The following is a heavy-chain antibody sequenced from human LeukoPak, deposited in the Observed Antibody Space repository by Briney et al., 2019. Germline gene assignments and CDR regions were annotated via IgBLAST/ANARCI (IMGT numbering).Heavy chain of an antibody. CDR2: INHSGST. CDR3: AREVLLWFGELLYYYYGMDA. Sequence: SETLSLTCAVYGGSFSGYYWSWIRQPPGKGLEWIGEINHSGSTNYNPSLKSRVTISVDTSKNQFSLKLSSVTAADTAVYYCAREVLLWFGELLYYYYGMDAWGQGTTVTVSS. CDR1: GGSFSGYY. D-gene: IGHD3-10*01. J-gene: IGHJ6*02. V-gene: IGHV4-34*01.